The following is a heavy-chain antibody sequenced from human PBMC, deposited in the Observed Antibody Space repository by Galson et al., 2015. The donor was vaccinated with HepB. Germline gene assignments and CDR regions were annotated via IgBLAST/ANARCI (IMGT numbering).Heavy chain of an antibody. Sequence: SVKVSCKASGYTFTGYYMHWVRQAPGQGLEWMGRINPNSGGTNYAQKFQGRVTMTRDTSISTAYMELSRLRSDDTAVYYCARGRYSSGWSPGGDVWGQGTTVTVSS. V-gene: IGHV1-2*06. CDR3: ARGRYSSGWSPGGDV. J-gene: IGHJ6*02. CDR2: INPNSGGT. D-gene: IGHD6-19*01. CDR1: GYTFTGYY.